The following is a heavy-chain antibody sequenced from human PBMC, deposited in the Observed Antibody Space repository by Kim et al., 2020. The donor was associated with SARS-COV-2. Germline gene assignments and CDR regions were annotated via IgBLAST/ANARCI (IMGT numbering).Heavy chain of an antibody. CDR1: GFTFSDYA. CDR2: ISGNGAST. J-gene: IGHJ4*02. Sequence: GGSLRLSCAASGFTFSDYAMFWVRQAPGKGLEWVSAISGNGASTYYADSVKGRFTISRDYSKNTLYLQMDSLRVEDTALYYCAKRIGDLVGNYFYPWGQG. CDR3: AKRIGDLVGNYFYP. V-gene: IGHV3-23*01. D-gene: IGHD2-2*01.